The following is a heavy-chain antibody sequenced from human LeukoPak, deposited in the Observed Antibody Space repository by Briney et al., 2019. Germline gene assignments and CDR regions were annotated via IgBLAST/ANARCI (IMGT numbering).Heavy chain of an antibody. CDR3: ASDLDYGDIDDSFDV. CDR2: ISYDGSNK. V-gene: IGHV3-30-3*01. D-gene: IGHD4-17*01. Sequence: GGSLRLSCAASGFAFSTYAMHWVRQAPGKGLEWVAVISYDGSNKYYADSVRGRFTISRDNSKDTVYLQMNSLRAEDAAVYHCASDLDYGDIDDSFDVWGQGTMVTVSS. J-gene: IGHJ3*01. CDR1: GFAFSTYA.